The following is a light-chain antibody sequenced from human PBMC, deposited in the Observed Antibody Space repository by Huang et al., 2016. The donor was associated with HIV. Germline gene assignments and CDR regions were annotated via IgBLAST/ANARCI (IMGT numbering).Light chain of an antibody. Sequence: DIQMTQSPPSLSASVGDRVTFTYRANQNITKSLNWYQQKPVKAPKLLIYTASTLESGVPSRFSGGGSGSRFTLNITNLQPEDFATYYCQQSFSVPRTFG. V-gene: IGKV1-39*01. CDR3: QQSFSVPRT. J-gene: IGKJ1*01. CDR1: QNITKS. CDR2: TAS.